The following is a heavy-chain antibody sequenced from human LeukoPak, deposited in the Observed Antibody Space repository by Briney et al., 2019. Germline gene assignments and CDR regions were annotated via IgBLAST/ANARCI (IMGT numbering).Heavy chain of an antibody. D-gene: IGHD5-12*01. J-gene: IGHJ6*03. Sequence: PGRSLRLSCAASGFTFRSYAMHWVRQAPGKGLGWVAVISYDGSNKYYIDSVKGRFTISRDNSKNTLYLQMNSLRTEDTAMYYCARDRGGYSGYDALKLYYYYYMDVWGKGTTVTISS. V-gene: IGHV3-30*04. CDR3: ARDRGGYSGYDALKLYYYYYMDV. CDR2: ISYDGSNK. CDR1: GFTFRSYA.